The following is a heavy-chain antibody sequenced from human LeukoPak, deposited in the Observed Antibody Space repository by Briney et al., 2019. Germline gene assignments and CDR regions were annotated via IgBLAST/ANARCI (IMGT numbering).Heavy chain of an antibody. CDR1: GGSISSGSYY. V-gene: IGHV4-61*02. CDR3: ARGGQSPHRTSDAFDI. D-gene: IGHD3-16*01. J-gene: IGHJ3*02. CDR2: IYTSGST. Sequence: SQTLSLTCTVSGGSISSGSYYWSWIRQPAGKGLEWIGRIYTSGSTNYNPSLKSRVTISVDTSKNQFSLKLSSVTAADTAVYYCARGGQSPHRTSDAFDIWGQGTMVTVSS.